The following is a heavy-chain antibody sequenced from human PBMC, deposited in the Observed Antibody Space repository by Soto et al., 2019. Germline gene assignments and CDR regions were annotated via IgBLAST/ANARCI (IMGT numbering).Heavy chain of an antibody. D-gene: IGHD6-13*01. Sequence: QVQLVQSGAEVKKPGSSVKVSCKASRGTFNNYALTWVRQAPGQGLEWMGGIIPISGTINYAQKFQGRLPITADESTNTAYMELTSLTSGDTAVYYCASSYGTSWYGDYWGQGTLVTVSS. J-gene: IGHJ4*02. CDR3: ASSYGTSWYGDY. V-gene: IGHV1-69*01. CDR2: IIPISGTI. CDR1: RGTFNNYA.